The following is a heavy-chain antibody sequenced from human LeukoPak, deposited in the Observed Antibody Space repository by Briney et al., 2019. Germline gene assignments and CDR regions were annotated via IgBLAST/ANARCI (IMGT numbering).Heavy chain of an antibody. CDR1: GGSISSYY. Sequence: SETLSLICTVCGGSISSYYWSWIRQPAGKGLEWIGRIYTSGSTNYNPSLKSRVTMSADTSKNQFSLKLSSVTAADTAVYYCARDLPSYYYGMDVWGQGTTVSVSS. CDR2: IYTSGST. CDR3: ARDLPSYYYGMDV. V-gene: IGHV4-4*07. J-gene: IGHJ6*02.